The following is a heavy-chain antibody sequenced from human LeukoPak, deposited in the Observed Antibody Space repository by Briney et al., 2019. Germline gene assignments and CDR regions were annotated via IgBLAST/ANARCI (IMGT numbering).Heavy chain of an antibody. V-gene: IGHV4-59*01. CDR3: ARVYDSGSQAYFYYMDV. Sequence: SETLSLTCTVSGGSISSYYWSWIRQPPGKGLEWIGYIYYSGSTNYNPSLKSRVIMSVDTSKNQFSLKVNSVTAADTAVYYCARVYDSGSQAYFYYMDVWGKGTTVTISS. CDR1: GGSISSYY. D-gene: IGHD3-10*01. CDR2: IYYSGST. J-gene: IGHJ6*03.